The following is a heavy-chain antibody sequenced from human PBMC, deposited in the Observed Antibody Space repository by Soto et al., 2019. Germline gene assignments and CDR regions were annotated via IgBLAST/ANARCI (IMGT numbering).Heavy chain of an antibody. Sequence: SETIPLTSTGGGGWISNSSYYWGWVNQPPAKGLEWIGSIYYSGSTYYNPSLKSRVTISVDTSKNQFSLKLSSVTAADTAVYYCARHHYYGSGSFFGMDVWGQGTTVTVSS. V-gene: IGHV4-39*01. D-gene: IGHD3-10*01. CDR3: ARHHYYGSGSFFGMDV. CDR2: IYYSGST. CDR1: GGWISNSSYY. J-gene: IGHJ6*02.